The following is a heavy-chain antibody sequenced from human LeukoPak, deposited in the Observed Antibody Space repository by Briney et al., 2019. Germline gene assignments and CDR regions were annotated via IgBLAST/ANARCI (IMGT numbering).Heavy chain of an antibody. V-gene: IGHV4-4*07. CDR3: ARDSGVDILTGYYNSYFDY. J-gene: IGHJ4*02. Sequence: PSETRPFTAMAPGGSFIGSYGAGFRQPAGKGLEGIGGSFTMGSTNYNPSLKSRVTISVDTSKNQFSLKLSSVTAADTAVYYCARDSGVDILTGYYNSYFDYWGQGTLVTVSS. CDR2: SFTMGST. CDR1: GGSFIGSY. D-gene: IGHD3-9*01.